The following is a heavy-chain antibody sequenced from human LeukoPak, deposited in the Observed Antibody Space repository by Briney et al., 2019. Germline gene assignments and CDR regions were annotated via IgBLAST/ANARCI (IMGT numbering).Heavy chain of an antibody. CDR2: MNPYTGKT. CDR1: GYTFTNFD. V-gene: IGHV1-8*03. J-gene: IGHJ4*02. Sequence: ASVKVSCKASGYTFTNFDINWVRQATGQGLEWLGWMNPYTGKTGYAQKFQGRVTFTGDTSIRTAYMEVSSLTSEDTAVYYCARAPIPYYYDSSAYYSDYWGQGTLVTVSP. CDR3: ARAPIPYYYDSSAYYSDY. D-gene: IGHD3-22*01.